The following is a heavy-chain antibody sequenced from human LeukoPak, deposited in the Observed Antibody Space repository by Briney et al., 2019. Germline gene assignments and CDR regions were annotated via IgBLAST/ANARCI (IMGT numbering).Heavy chain of an antibody. CDR1: GGSISSNNYY. D-gene: IGHD3-22*01. Sequence: ASETLSLTCTVSGGSISSNNYYWGCIRQPPGKGLEWIECIYYSGSTYNNPSLKSRVTISVDTTKNQFSLKLTSVTAADTAVYYCASSPSGYWWNFDCWGQGTLVTVSS. CDR2: IYYSGST. J-gene: IGHJ4*02. V-gene: IGHV4-39*01. CDR3: ASSPSGYWWNFDC.